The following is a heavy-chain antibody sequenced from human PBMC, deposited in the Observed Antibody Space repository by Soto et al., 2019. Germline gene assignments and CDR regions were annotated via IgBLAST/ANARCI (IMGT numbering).Heavy chain of an antibody. V-gene: IGHV4-31*03. D-gene: IGHD3-3*01. CDR2: IYYSGST. CDR3: ARGNTIFGGNDY. Sequence: PSETHSLTCTVSGGSIISGGYYWSWIRQHPGKGLEWIGYIYYSGSTYYNPSLKSRVTISVDTSKNQFSLKLSSVTAADTAVYYCARGNTIFGGNDYWGQGTLVTVSS. J-gene: IGHJ4*02. CDR1: GGSIISGGYY.